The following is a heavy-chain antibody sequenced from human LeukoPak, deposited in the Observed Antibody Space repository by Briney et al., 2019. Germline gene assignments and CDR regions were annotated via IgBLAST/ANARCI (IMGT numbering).Heavy chain of an antibody. D-gene: IGHD7-27*01. CDR1: GFTFSSFA. J-gene: IGHJ4*02. V-gene: IGHV3-23*01. CDR2: ISGSGVST. Sequence: GGSLRLSCAASGFTFSSFAMSWVRQAPGKGLEWVSVISGSGVSTYYADSVKGRFTISRDESKNTLYLQMNSLRAEDTAVYYCAKDGGLWVSAHWGDSWGRGTLVTVSS. CDR3: AKDGGLWVSAHWGDS.